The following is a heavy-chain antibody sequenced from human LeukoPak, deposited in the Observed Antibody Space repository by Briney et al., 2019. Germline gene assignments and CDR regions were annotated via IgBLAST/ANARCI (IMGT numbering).Heavy chain of an antibody. CDR1: GGTFSSYA. CDR2: IIPIFGTA. V-gene: IGHV1-69*01. J-gene: IGHJ4*02. D-gene: IGHD3-16*01. CDR3: ATGLRETLFDY. Sequence: ASVKVSCKASGGTFSSYAISWVRQVPGQGLEWMGGIIPIFGTANYAQKFQGRVTITADESTSTAYMELSSLRSEDTAVYYCATGLRETLFDYWGQGTLVTVSS.